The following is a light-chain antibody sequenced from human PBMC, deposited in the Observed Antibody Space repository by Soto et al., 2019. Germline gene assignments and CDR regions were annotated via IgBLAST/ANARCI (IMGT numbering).Light chain of an antibody. Sequence: SVLPQPPSVAWAPGQRLPISCTLITSNLRAGYDVQWYQQLPATAPKLLIYGNNNRPSGVPDRFSGSKSGTSASLAISGLRSDDEADYFCATWDDSLNGFYVFGTGTKVTV. CDR3: ATWDDSLNGFYV. CDR1: TSNLRAGYD. CDR2: GNN. V-gene: IGLV1-40*01. J-gene: IGLJ1*01.